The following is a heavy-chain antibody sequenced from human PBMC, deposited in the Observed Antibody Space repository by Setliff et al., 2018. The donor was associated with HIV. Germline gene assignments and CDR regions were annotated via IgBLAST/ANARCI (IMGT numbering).Heavy chain of an antibody. CDR1: GYSISSGYY. Sequence: SETLSLTCAVSGYSISSGYYWGWIRQPPGKGLEWIGSIYHSGSTYYNPSLKSRVTISVDTSKNQFSLKVGSVTAADTAVYYCARRSNWYNYWGQGTLVTVSS. J-gene: IGHJ4*02. CDR3: ARRSNWYNY. V-gene: IGHV4-38-2*01. D-gene: IGHD6-13*01. CDR2: IYHSGST.